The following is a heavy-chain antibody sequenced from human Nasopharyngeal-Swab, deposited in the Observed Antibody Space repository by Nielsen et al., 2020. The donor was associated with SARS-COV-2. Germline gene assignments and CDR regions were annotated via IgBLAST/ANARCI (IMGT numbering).Heavy chain of an antibody. CDR3: VSDYGGPLGKYPDH. D-gene: IGHD4-23*01. J-gene: IGHJ4*02. CDR2: ISITSSAM. V-gene: IGHV3-48*04. Sequence: GESLKISCAASGFSFSSHNMNWVRQAPGKGLEWVSYISITSSAMYYADSVKGRFTISRDNTKNSLYLQMNSLRAEDTAVYYCVSDYGGPLGKYPDHWGQGTLVTVSS. CDR1: GFSFSSHN.